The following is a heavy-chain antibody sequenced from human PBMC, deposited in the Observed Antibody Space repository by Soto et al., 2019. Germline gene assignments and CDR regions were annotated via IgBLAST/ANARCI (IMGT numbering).Heavy chain of an antibody. CDR2: IYHSGST. CDR3: ARGLGP. Sequence: PSETLSLTCAVSGGSTSRGGYFWSWIRQPPGKGLEWIGYIYHSGSTYYNPSLKSRVTISVDRSKNQFSLKLNSVTAADTAVYYCARGLGPWGQGTLVTVSS. J-gene: IGHJ5*02. V-gene: IGHV4-30-2*01. D-gene: IGHD3-10*01. CDR1: GGSTSRGGYF.